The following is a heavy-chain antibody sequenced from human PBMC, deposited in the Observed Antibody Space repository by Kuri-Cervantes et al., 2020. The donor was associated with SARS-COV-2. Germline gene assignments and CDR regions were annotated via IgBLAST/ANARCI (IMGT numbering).Heavy chain of an antibody. CDR3: ARQDIVVVPAAHGDYYYYYGMDV. D-gene: IGHD2-2*01. CDR2: IYYSGST. J-gene: IGHJ6*02. V-gene: IGHV4-39*01. Sequence: SETLSLTCTVSGGSISSGGYYWSWIRQHPGKGLERIGSIYYSGSTYYNPSLKSRVTISVDTSKNQFSLKLSSVTAADTAVYYCARQDIVVVPAAHGDYYYYYGMDVWGQGTTVTVSS. CDR1: GGSISSGGYY.